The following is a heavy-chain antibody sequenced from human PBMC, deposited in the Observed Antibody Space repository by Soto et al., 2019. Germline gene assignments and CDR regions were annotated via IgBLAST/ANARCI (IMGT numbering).Heavy chain of an antibody. CDR1: SGSFSGYY. V-gene: IGHV4-34*01. Sequence: QVQLQQWGAGLLKPSETLSLTCAVYSGSFSGYYWSWIRQPPGKGLEWIGEINHSGSTNYNPSLTSRVTISVDTSKNQFTLKLSSVTAADTAVYYFAGGWLQTSFDIWGQGTMVTVSS. CDR2: INHSGST. J-gene: IGHJ3*02. D-gene: IGHD5-12*01. CDR3: AGGWLQTSFDI.